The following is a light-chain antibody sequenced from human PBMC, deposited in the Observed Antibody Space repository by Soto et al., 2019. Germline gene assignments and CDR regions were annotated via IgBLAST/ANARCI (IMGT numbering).Light chain of an antibody. V-gene: IGLV1-44*01. CDR1: SSNIGSNT. CDR2: SNN. Sequence: QSVLTQPPSASGTPGQRVTISCSGSSSNIGSNTVNWYQQLPGTAPKLLIYSNNQRPSGVPDRFSGSKSGTSASLAISGLQSEDDADYYCAEWDDSLNGYVFGTGTKLTVL. J-gene: IGLJ1*01. CDR3: AEWDDSLNGYV.